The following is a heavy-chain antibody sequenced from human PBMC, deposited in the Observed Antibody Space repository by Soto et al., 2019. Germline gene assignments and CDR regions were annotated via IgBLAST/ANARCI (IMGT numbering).Heavy chain of an antibody. J-gene: IGHJ4*02. CDR2: INAGNGDT. V-gene: IGHV1-3*01. CDR3: ARDFGIALAAYIDY. CDR1: GDPFNEYA. Sequence: ASVKVSCKASGDPFNEYAMHWVRQAPGQSLEWMGWINAGNGDTKFSQKFQGRVTITRDTSASTVYMELSSLRSEDTAVYYCARDFGIALAAYIDYWGQGTLVTVSS. D-gene: IGHD6-19*01.